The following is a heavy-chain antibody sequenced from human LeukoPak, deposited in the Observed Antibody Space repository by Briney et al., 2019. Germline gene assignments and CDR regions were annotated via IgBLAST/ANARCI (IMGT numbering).Heavy chain of an antibody. CDR2: ISGSGGST. Sequence: GGSLRLSCAASGFTFSSYAMSWVRQAPGKGLEWVSAISGSGGSTYYADSVKGRFTISRDNSKNTLYLQMNSLRAEDTAVYYCAKTWGVLLWFGESGIDYWGQGTLITVSS. D-gene: IGHD3-10*01. V-gene: IGHV3-23*01. J-gene: IGHJ4*02. CDR1: GFTFSSYA. CDR3: AKTWGVLLWFGESGIDY.